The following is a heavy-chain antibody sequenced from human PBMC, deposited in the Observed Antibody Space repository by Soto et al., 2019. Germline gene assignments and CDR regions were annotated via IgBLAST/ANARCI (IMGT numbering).Heavy chain of an antibody. Sequence: QLQLQESGPGQVKPSETLSLSCTVSDGSMGSSSYFCGWTRQPPGKVLEWLGTIYYSGETLYNPSLKSRVTRSIDTSPAQVSVQLSSVTAADTAVYYCATPLLDCPNGICFDLWGQGTLVTVSA. CDR1: DGSMGSSSYF. CDR3: ATPLLDCPNGICFDL. V-gene: IGHV4-39*01. J-gene: IGHJ4*02. D-gene: IGHD2-8*01. CDR2: IYYSGET.